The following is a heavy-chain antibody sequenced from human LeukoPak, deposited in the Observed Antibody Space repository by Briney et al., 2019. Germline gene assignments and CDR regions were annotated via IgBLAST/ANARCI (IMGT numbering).Heavy chain of an antibody. CDR2: ISGGGGGT. CDR3: AKGDYMVDY. Sequence: GGSLRLSCAASGFXFSSYAISWVRQAPGKGLEWVSPISGGGGGTFYADSLKGRCTISRDNSKNTLYLQMISLRADDTAVYYCAKGDYMVDYWGQGTLVTVSS. J-gene: IGHJ4*02. V-gene: IGHV3-23*01. D-gene: IGHD4-11*01. CDR1: GFXFSSYA.